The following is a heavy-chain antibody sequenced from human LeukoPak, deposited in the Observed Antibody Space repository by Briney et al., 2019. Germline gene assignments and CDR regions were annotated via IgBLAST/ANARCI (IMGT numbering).Heavy chain of an antibody. V-gene: IGHV4-34*01. Sequence: SETLSLTCAVYGGSFSGYYWSWIRQPPGKGLEWIGEINHSGSTYYNPSLKSRVTISVDTSKNQFSLKLSSVTAADTAVYYCASHQPGIAVAHPGELDYWGQGTLVTVSS. D-gene: IGHD6-19*01. CDR1: GGSFSGYY. CDR3: ASHQPGIAVAHPGELDY. J-gene: IGHJ4*02. CDR2: INHSGST.